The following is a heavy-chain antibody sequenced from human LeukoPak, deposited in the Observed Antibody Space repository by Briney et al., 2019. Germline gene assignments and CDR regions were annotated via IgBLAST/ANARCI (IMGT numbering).Heavy chain of an antibody. D-gene: IGHD3-22*01. J-gene: IGHJ4*02. CDR2: ISGSGGST. CDR1: GFTFSSYA. Sequence: GGSLRLSCAASGFTFSSYAMSWVRQAPGKGLEWVSAISGSGGSTYYADSVKGRFTISRDNSKNTLYLQMNSLRAEDTAVYYCAKDVRASGSPYFDYWGQGTLSPSPQ. V-gene: IGHV3-23*01. CDR3: AKDVRASGSPYFDY.